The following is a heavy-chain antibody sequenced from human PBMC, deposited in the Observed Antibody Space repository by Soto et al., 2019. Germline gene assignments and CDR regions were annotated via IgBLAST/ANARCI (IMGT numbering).Heavy chain of an antibody. Sequence: EVHLVESGGGLVKPGGSLRLSCAASGFTFGNAWMNWFRQAPGKGLEWVSRIKSKIHGGTTDYAAPVRGRFTISRDDSKNTLFLQMNSLKTEDAAVYYCTTVHFDVLTGSFDYWGQGTLVTVSS. CDR3: TTVHFDVLTGSFDY. CDR1: GFTFGNAW. J-gene: IGHJ4*02. CDR2: IKSKIHGGTT. V-gene: IGHV3-15*07. D-gene: IGHD3-9*01.